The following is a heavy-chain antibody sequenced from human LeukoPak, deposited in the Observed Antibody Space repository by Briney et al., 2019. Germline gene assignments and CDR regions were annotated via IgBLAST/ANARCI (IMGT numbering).Heavy chain of an antibody. CDR2: IYYSGST. CDR3: ARVPRIGGVGWFDP. V-gene: IGHV4-59*01. CDR1: GGSISSYY. Sequence: SETLSLTCTVSGGSISSYYWSWIRQPPGKGLEWIGYIYYSGSTNYNPSLKSRVTISVDTSKNQFSLKLSSVTAADTAVYYCARVPRIGGVGWFDPWGQGTLVTVSS. D-gene: IGHD2-15*01. J-gene: IGHJ5*02.